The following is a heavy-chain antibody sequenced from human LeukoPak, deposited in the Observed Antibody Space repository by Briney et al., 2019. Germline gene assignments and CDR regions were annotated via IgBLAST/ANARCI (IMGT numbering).Heavy chain of an antibody. CDR3: ARVWERTFDI. V-gene: IGHV4-59*11. CDR2: IYYSGST. CDR1: GGSISSHY. D-gene: IGHD3-16*01. Sequence: SETLSLTCTVSGGSISSHYWSWIRQPPGKGLEWIGYIYYSGSTNYNPSLKSRVTISVDTSKNQFSLKLSSVTAADTAVYYCARVWERTFDIWGQGTMVTVSS. J-gene: IGHJ3*02.